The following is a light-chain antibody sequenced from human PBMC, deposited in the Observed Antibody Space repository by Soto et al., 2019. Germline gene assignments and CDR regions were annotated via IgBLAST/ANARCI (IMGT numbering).Light chain of an antibody. CDR3: QSYDSSLSGGVV. Sequence: QAVVTQPPSASGTPGQRVTISCSGSSSNLGDNTVNWYQQLPGTAPKLLIYGNSNRPSGVPDRFSGSKSGTSASLAITGLQAEDEADYYCQSYDSSLSGGVVFGGGTKLTVL. CDR1: SSNLGDNT. V-gene: IGLV1-40*01. CDR2: GNS. J-gene: IGLJ2*01.